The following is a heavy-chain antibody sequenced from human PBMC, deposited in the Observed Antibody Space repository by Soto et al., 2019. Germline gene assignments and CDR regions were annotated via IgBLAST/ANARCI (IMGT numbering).Heavy chain of an antibody. D-gene: IGHD6-19*01. CDR3: ARIGRAVAGTGYFDY. CDR1: GGSFSGYY. Sequence: SETLSLTCAVYGGSFSGYYWSWTRQPPGKGLEWIGEINHSGSTNYNPSLKSRVTISVDTSKNQFSLKLSSVTAADTAVYYCARIGRAVAGTGYFDYWGQGTLVTVSS. CDR2: INHSGST. V-gene: IGHV4-34*01. J-gene: IGHJ4*02.